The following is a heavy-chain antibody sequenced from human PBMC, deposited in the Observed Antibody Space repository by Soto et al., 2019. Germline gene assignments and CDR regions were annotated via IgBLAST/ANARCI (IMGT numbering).Heavy chain of an antibody. CDR2: ASHDGIER. D-gene: IGHD4-17*01. CDR3: VRGQCHGDYGYFDF. CDR1: GFRFSDYA. V-gene: IGHV3-30*10. J-gene: IGHJ4*02. Sequence: QVQLVESGGGVVQPGRSLRLSCGASGFRFSDYALYWVRQAPDKGLEWLASASHDGIERYTDSVKGRFIISRDNSNYMLYRQVNSLRIGDTATYCCVRGQCHGDYGYFDFWGQGVLVTVSS.